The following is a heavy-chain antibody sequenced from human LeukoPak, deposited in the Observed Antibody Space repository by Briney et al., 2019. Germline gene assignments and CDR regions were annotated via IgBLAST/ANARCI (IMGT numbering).Heavy chain of an antibody. V-gene: IGHV4-59*08. CDR3: ARGDYYGSGSYYRRPFDY. CDR1: GGSISGYY. D-gene: IGHD3-10*01. Sequence: PSETLSLTCTVSGGSISGYYWSWVRQPPGKGLEWIGYIYYSGSTNYNPSLKSRVTISVDTSKNQFSLKLSSVTAADTAVYYCARGDYYGSGSYYRRPFDYWGQGTLVTVSS. CDR2: IYYSGST. J-gene: IGHJ4*02.